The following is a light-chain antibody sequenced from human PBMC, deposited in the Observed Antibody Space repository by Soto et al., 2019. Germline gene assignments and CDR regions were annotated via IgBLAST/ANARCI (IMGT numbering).Light chain of an antibody. CDR1: QGVSSN. CDR3: QQYGSSPIT. V-gene: IGKV3-15*01. CDR2: DTY. J-gene: IGKJ5*01. Sequence: IVMTQSPDTLSVSPGERARLCCRASQGVSSNLAWYQQKPGQAPRLLIYDTYTRATGTPARFSGSMYGTEFNLTISRLETEDFAVYYCQQYGSSPITFGQGTRLEIK.